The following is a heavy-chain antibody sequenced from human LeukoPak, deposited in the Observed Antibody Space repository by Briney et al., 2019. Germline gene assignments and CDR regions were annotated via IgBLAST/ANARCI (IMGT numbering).Heavy chain of an antibody. CDR2: ISSSSSYT. D-gene: IGHD1-7*01. CDR1: GFTFTDYY. J-gene: IGHJ5*02. CDR3: ARYNWNYFYWFDP. Sequence: PGGSLRLSCAASGFTFTDYYMSWIRQAPGKGLEWVSYISSSSSYTNYADSVKGRFTISRDNAKKSLYLQMNSLRAEDTAVYYCARYNWNYFYWFDPWGQGTLVTVSP. V-gene: IGHV3-11*06.